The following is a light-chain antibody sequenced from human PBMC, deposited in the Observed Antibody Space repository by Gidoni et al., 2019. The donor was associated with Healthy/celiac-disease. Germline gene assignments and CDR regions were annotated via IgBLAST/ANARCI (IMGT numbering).Light chain of an antibody. V-gene: IGLV2-8*01. CDR3: SSSAGSTIWV. Sequence: QTALTQPPSAPGSPGQAVTISCTGTSSDVGGYTYVSWYQQHPGNAPKLRIYEVSQRPSGVPDRFSASTSGTTASLTVSGLHAEDEADYYCSSSAGSTIWVFGGGTKLTVL. CDR2: EVS. CDR1: SSDVGGYTY. J-gene: IGLJ3*02.